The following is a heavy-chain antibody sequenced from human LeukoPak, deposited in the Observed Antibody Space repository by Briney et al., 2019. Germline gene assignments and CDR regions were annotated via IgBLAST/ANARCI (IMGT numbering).Heavy chain of an antibody. V-gene: IGHV4-30-4*01. CDR2: IYYSGST. J-gene: IGHJ6*02. CDR3: ARDSYYYYGMDV. CDR1: GGPISSGDYY. Sequence: SQTLSLTCTVSGGPISSGDYYWSWIRQPPGKGLEWIGYIYYSGSTYYNPSLKSRVTISVDTSKNQFSLKLSSVTAADTAVYYCARDSYYYYGMDVWGQGTTVTVSS.